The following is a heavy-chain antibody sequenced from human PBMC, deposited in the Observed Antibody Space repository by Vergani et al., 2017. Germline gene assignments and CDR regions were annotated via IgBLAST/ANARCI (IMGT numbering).Heavy chain of an antibody. D-gene: IGHD2-15*01. J-gene: IGHJ4*02. CDR3: ARVSCLGGSCYKPLFDY. V-gene: IGHV4-61*02. Sequence: QVQLQESGPGLVKPSQTLSLTCTVSGGSINSHNYYWSWIRQPAGKGLEWIGRIHTSGSTNYNPSLKSRVTMSEDTSKNQFSLNLTSVTAADTAVYFCARVSCLGGSCYKPLFDYRGQGILVTVSS. CDR2: IHTSGST. CDR1: GGSINSHNYY.